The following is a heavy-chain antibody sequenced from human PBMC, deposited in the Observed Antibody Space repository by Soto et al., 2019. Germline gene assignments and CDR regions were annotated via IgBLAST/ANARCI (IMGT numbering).Heavy chain of an antibody. CDR1: GFSLTTRGVG. V-gene: IGHV2-5*02. Sequence: QITLKESGPTLVKPTQTLTLTCTFSGFSLTTRGVGVGWIRQPPGKALECLALIYWDDDKRYSPSLQSRLSTTKETSKHQVVLPMTNVDPVDTATYYCAHTPNYYQYDWFDPWGQGTLVSVSS. D-gene: IGHD3-10*01. CDR2: IYWDDDK. J-gene: IGHJ5*02. CDR3: AHTPNYYQYDWFDP.